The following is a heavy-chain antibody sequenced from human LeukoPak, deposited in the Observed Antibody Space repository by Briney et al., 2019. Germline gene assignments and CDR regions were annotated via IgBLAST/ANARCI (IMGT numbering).Heavy chain of an antibody. CDR3: ARLELFYADS. J-gene: IGHJ4*02. D-gene: IGHD1-26*01. Sequence: SETLSLTCTVSGGSISSSSDFWAWIRQPPGKGLEWLGSIYNSGSAYYSPSLKSRVTISVDTSKHQFSLRLRSVTAADTAVYYCARLELFYADSWGQGALVSVSS. CDR1: GGSISSSSDF. CDR2: IYNSGSA. V-gene: IGHV4-39*01.